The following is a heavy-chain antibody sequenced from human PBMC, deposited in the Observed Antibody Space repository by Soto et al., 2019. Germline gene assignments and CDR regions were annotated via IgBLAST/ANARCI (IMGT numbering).Heavy chain of an antibody. CDR2: IIPIFGTA. D-gene: IGHD3-22*01. V-gene: IGHV1-69*05. CDR3: ARGVHYDTSGYYYFY. Sequence: SVKVSCKASGGTFNNYAISWVRQAPGQGLEWMGGIIPIFGTANYAQRFQGRVAITTDESTSTAYMELRSLRSEDTAVYYCARGVHYDTSGYYYFYWGQGTLVTVS. CDR1: GGTFNNYA. J-gene: IGHJ4*02.